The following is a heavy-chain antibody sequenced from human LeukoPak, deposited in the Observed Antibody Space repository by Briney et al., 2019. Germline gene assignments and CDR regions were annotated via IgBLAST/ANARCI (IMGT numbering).Heavy chain of an antibody. J-gene: IGHJ4*02. CDR3: ARGLSYYYDSSGYTY. CDR1: GYTFTSYG. D-gene: IGHD3-22*01. V-gene: IGHV1-18*01. CDR2: ISAYNGNT. Sequence: ASVKVSCKASGYTFTSYGISWVRQAPGQGLEWMGWISAYNGNTNYAQKLQGRVTMATDTSTSTAYMELRSLRSDDTAVYYCARGLSYYYDSSGYTYWGQGTLVTVSS.